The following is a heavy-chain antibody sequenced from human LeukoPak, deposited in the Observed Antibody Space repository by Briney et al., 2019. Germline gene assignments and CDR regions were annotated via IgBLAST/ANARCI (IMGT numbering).Heavy chain of an antibody. D-gene: IGHD2-2*01. V-gene: IGHV3-30*03. Sequence: GRSLRLSCAASGFTFSSYGMHWVRQAPGKGLEWVAVISYDGSNKYYADSVKGRFTISRDNSKNTLYLQMNSLRAEDTAVYYCARTSTKRYYGMDVWGQGTTVTVSS. CDR3: ARTSTKRYYGMDV. J-gene: IGHJ6*02. CDR1: GFTFSSYG. CDR2: ISYDGSNK.